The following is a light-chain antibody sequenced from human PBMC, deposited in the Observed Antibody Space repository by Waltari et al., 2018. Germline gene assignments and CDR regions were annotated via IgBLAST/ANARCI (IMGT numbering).Light chain of an antibody. CDR1: QDIGTW. V-gene: IGKV1-5*01. Sequence: DIQMTQSPSIMSAPVGYRVTITCRAHQDIGTWLAWYQQKPGNAPKLLIHDASILERGVPSRFSGSGSGTEFTLTINSLQPDDFATYYCHQYTNFPLTFGGGTTVEIK. CDR2: DAS. J-gene: IGKJ4*01. CDR3: HQYTNFPLT.